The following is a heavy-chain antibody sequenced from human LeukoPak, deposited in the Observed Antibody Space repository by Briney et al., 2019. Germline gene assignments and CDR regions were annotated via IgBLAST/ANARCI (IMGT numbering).Heavy chain of an antibody. D-gene: IGHD3-10*01. CDR1: GGSISSGGYY. J-gene: IGHJ6*02. CDR2: IYYSGST. V-gene: IGHV4-31*03. CDR3: ARVEVGSGSYYNPYYGMDV. Sequence: SETLSLTCTVSGGSISSGGYYWSWIRQHPGKGLEWIGYIYYSGSTYYNPSLKSRVTISVDTSKNQFSLKLSSVTAADTAVYYCARVEVGSGSYYNPYYGMDVWGQGTTVTVSS.